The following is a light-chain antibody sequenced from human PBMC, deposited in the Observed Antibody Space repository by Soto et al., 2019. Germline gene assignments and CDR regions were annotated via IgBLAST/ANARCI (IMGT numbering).Light chain of an antibody. CDR3: QQYGNSPFT. J-gene: IGKJ3*01. Sequence: EIVLTQSPGTLSLSPGERATLSCRATQSFSSSYLAWYQQKPGQAPRLLIYGASSRATGIPDRFSSSGSGTDFTLTISRLEPEDFAVYYCQQYGNSPFTFGPGTKVDIK. CDR1: QSFSSSY. V-gene: IGKV3-20*01. CDR2: GAS.